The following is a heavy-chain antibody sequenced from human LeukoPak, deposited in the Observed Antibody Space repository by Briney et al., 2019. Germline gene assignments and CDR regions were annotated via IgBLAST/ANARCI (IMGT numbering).Heavy chain of an antibody. CDR1: GYTFTSYG. CDR2: ISGYDGYT. D-gene: IGHD3-22*01. J-gene: IGHJ5*02. CDR3: ARDEARYSSGYYPNWFDP. V-gene: IGHV1-18*01. Sequence: ASVNVSCTASGYTFTSYGISWVRQAPGQGLEWMGWISGYDGYTHYANNHQGRVTMTTDTSTSTAYMELRSLRSDDTAVYYCARDEARYSSGYYPNWFDPWGQGTLVTVSS.